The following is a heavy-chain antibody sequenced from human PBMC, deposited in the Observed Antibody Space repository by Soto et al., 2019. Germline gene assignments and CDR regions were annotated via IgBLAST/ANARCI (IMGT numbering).Heavy chain of an antibody. V-gene: IGHV1-8*01. D-gene: IGHD3-10*01. CDR3: ARMASSGSLNWFDP. J-gene: IGHJ5*02. CDR1: GYTFTNYE. Sequence: QVQLVQSGAEVKKPGASVKVSCKASGYTFTNYEISWVRQATGQGLEWMGWMNPGSGNTGYAHKFQGRVTMTRNLSISTAYMELSKLGSDVTAIYYCARMASSGSLNWFDPWGQGTLVTVSS. CDR2: MNPGSGNT.